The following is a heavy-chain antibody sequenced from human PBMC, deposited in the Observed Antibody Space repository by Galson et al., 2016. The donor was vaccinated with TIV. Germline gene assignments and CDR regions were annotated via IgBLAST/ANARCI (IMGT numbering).Heavy chain of an antibody. V-gene: IGHV1-18*01. CDR2: ISAYNGNT. J-gene: IGHJ6*02. Sequence: SVKVSCKASGYTFTSYGINWVRQVPGQGLEWVGWISAYNGNTNYAQMLQGRVTMTTDTSTSTAYMELRSLRSDDTAVYYSAREYYYHAMDVWGQGTTVTVSS. CDR3: AREYYYHAMDV. CDR1: GYTFTSYG.